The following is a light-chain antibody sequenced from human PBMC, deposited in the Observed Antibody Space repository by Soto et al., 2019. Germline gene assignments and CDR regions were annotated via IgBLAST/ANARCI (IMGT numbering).Light chain of an antibody. Sequence: DIQMTQSPSSLSASLGDRVTITCRASQGIGVYLAWFQQKPGKVPRLLIYAASALQSGVPSRFSGGGSGTEFTLTINSLQPADVATYYCQKYNSAPLTFGGGTKVEIK. V-gene: IGKV1-27*01. CDR1: QGIGVY. CDR2: AAS. CDR3: QKYNSAPLT. J-gene: IGKJ4*01.